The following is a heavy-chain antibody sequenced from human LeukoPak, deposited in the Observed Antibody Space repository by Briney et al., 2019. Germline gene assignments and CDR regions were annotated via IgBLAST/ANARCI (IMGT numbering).Heavy chain of an antibody. CDR3: ARATSAYYYPDAFDI. Sequence: GGSLRLSCAASGFMFSSNWMSWVRQAPGKGLEWVANIKQDGSEKYYVDSVKGRFTISRGNAKNSLYLQMSSLRAEDTAVYYCARATSAYYYPDAFDIWGQGTMVTVSS. CDR2: IKQDGSEK. J-gene: IGHJ3*02. CDR1: GFMFSSNW. V-gene: IGHV3-7*03. D-gene: IGHD3-22*01.